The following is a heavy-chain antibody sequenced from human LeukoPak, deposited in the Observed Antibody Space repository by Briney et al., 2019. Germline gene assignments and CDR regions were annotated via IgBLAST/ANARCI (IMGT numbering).Heavy chain of an antibody. CDR3: ARVKLHRWSAAAGSDY. Sequence: ASVKVSCKASGYTFTSYAMNWVRQAPGQGLEWMGWINTNTGNPTYAQGFTGRFVFSLDTSVSTAYLQISSLKAEDTAVYYCARVKLHRWSAAAGSDYWGQGTLVTVSS. D-gene: IGHD6-13*01. J-gene: IGHJ4*02. V-gene: IGHV7-4-1*02. CDR2: INTNTGNP. CDR1: GYTFTSYA.